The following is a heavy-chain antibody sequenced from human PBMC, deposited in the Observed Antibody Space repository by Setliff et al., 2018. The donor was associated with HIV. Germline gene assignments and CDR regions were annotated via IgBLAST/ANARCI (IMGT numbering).Heavy chain of an antibody. V-gene: IGHV4-39*01. Sequence: ASETLSLTCSVSGGSISSSSDYWVWIRQPPGKGLEWIGSIYYSGNTHYNPSLQSRVAISVDSSQMQFSLRLTSVTAADTAVYFCARNYHDGSGYFFWGQGTLVTVSS. J-gene: IGHJ1*01. D-gene: IGHD3-22*01. CDR2: IYYSGNT. CDR3: ARNYHDGSGYFF. CDR1: GGSISSSSDY.